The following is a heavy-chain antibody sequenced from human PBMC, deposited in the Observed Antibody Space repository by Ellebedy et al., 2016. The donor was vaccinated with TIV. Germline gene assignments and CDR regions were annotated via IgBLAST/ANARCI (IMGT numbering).Heavy chain of an antibody. Sequence: MPSETLSLTCAVYGGSFNNYYWSWIRQLPGKGLEWIGEFNLGGTTNYNPSLKSRVTVSVDTSKNQFSLKLSSVTAADTAVYYCARDTVTANWGPLFDYWGQGTLVTVSS. CDR1: GGSFNNYY. CDR2: FNLGGTT. J-gene: IGHJ4*02. V-gene: IGHV4-34*01. D-gene: IGHD7-27*01. CDR3: ARDTVTANWGPLFDY.